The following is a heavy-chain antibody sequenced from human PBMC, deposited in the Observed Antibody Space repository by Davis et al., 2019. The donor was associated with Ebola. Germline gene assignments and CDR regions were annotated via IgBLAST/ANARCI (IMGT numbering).Heavy chain of an antibody. CDR3: ARVIGQQDWYFDL. D-gene: IGHD6-13*01. J-gene: IGHJ2*01. V-gene: IGHV3-53*01. Sequence: PGGSLISCAASEFTVSSNYMSWVRQAPGKGLEWVSIIYSGGSTFYAGSVEGRFTISRDNSKDTLYLQMNSLRAEDTAVYYCARVIGQQDWYFDLWGRGTLVTVSS. CDR2: IYSGGST. CDR1: EFTVSSNY.